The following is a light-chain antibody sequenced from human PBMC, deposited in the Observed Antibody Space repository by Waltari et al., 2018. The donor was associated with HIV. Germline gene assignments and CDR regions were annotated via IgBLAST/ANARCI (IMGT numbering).Light chain of an antibody. CDR2: QDD. CDR3: QAWGSTTSGV. J-gene: IGLJ2*01. CDR1: ELGDKY. Sequence: SYEVTKPTSVAVSPGQTASSTSSGYELGDKYTCWYQQKPGQSPLLVIYQDDKRPSGIPARFSASSSGHTATLTISGTLPMDEADYYCQAWGSTTSGVFGRGTKLTVL. V-gene: IGLV3-1*01.